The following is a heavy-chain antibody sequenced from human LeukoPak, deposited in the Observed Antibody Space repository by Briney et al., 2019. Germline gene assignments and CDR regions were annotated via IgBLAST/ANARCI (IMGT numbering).Heavy chain of an antibody. CDR2: IYSGGST. Sequence: GGSLRLSCAASGFTVSSNYMSWVRQAPGKGLEWVSVIYSGGSTYYADSVKGRFTISRDNSKNTLYLQMNSLRAEDTAVYYCEGTVHSSRDDYWGQGTLVTVSS. V-gene: IGHV3-53*01. D-gene: IGHD6-13*01. CDR3: EGTVHSSRDDY. CDR1: GFTVSSNY. J-gene: IGHJ4*02.